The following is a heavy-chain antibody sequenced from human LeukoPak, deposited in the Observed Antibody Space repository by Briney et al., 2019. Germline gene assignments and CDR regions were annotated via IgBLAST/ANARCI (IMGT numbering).Heavy chain of an antibody. J-gene: IGHJ4*02. CDR3: ASRLYSGYDIHSDY. CDR2: ISSSGSII. D-gene: IGHD5-12*01. Sequence: GSLRLSCAASGFTFSSYSMNWIRQAPGKGLEWVSYISSSGSIIYYADSVKGRFTISRDNDKNSVYLQMNSLRAEDTAVYYCASRLYSGYDIHSDYWGQGTLVTVSS. CDR1: GFTFSSYS. V-gene: IGHV3-48*01.